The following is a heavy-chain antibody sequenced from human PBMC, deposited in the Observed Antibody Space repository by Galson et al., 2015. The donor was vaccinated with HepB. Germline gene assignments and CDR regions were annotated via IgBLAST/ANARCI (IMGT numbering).Heavy chain of an antibody. Sequence: SLRLSCAASGFNFDNYAMSWVRQGPGKGLHWVSGISSSGDSTYYADSGKGRFPISRDNSKNTVSLQMNSLTVEDAAVYYCARVPAYGDFIPRYFDSWGQGTLVTVSS. CDR3: ARVPAYGDFIPRYFDS. CDR2: ISSSGDST. CDR1: GFNFDNYA. D-gene: IGHD4-17*01. V-gene: IGHV3-23*01. J-gene: IGHJ4*02.